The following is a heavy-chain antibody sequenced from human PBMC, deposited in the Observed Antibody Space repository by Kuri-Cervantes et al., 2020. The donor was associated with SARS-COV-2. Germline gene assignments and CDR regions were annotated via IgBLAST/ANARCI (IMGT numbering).Heavy chain of an antibody. CDR1: GFTLSACD. V-gene: IGHV3-13*01. CDR3: VREAPGSASGITSFDL. D-gene: IGHD3-10*01. J-gene: IGHJ2*01. Sequence: GGSLRLSCAASGFTLSACDMHWVRQVTGKGLEWVSTTATSGDTYYLNSVKGRFTISRESARNSLYLQMNSLRVEDTAVYYCVREAPGSASGITSFDLWGRGTLVTVSS. CDR2: TATSGDT.